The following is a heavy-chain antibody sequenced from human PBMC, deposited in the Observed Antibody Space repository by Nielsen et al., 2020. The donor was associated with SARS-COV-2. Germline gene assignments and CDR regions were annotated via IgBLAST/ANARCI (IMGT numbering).Heavy chain of an antibody. Sequence: ASVKVSCKASGYTFTGYYMHWVRQAPGQRLEWMGWINAGNGNTKYSQKFQGRVTITRGTSASTAYMELSSLRSEDTAVYYCARDVTHYYDSSGYYSSYISAHWFDPWGQGTLVTVSS. CDR3: ARDVTHYYDSSGYYSSYISAHWFDP. D-gene: IGHD3-22*01. CDR2: INAGNGNT. CDR1: GYTFTGYY. V-gene: IGHV1-3*01. J-gene: IGHJ5*02.